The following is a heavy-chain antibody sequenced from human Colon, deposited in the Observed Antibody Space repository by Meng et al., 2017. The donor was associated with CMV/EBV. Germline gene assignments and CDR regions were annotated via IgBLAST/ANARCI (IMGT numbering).Heavy chain of an antibody. V-gene: IGHV3-74*01. CDR1: GFTFSSYW. Sequence: GESLKISCAASGFTFSSYWMHWVRQAPGKGLVWVSRINSDGSSTSYADSVKGRFTIPRDNAKNTLYLQMNSLRAEDTAVYYCARGASFWSGPYGMDVWGQGTTVTVSS. J-gene: IGHJ6*02. D-gene: IGHD3-3*01. CDR2: INSDGSST. CDR3: ARGASFWSGPYGMDV.